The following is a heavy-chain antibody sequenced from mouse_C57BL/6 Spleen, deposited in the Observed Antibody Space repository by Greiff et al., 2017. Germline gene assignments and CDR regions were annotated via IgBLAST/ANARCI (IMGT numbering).Heavy chain of an antibody. CDR3: ARRWGSYDDYAMDY. D-gene: IGHD1-1*02. CDR2: IYPGSGST. Sequence: QVQLQQPGAELVKPGASVKMSCKASGYTFTSYWITWVKQRPGQGLEWIGDIYPGSGSTNYNEKFKSKATLTVYTSSSTAYMQLYGQTSDDSAVYYCARRWGSYDDYAMDYWGQGTSVTVSS. V-gene: IGHV1-55*01. J-gene: IGHJ4*01. CDR1: GYTFTSYW.